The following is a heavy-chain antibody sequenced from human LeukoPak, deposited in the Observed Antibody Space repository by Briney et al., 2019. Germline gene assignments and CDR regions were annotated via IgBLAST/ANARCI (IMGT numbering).Heavy chain of an antibody. D-gene: IGHD3-10*01. V-gene: IGHV4-39*07. Sequence: SETLSLTCTVSGGSISSSSVYWGWIRQPPGKGLEWIGSTYYIGSAYYNPSLKSRVTISVDRSKNQFSLKLSSVTAADTAVYYCARGPYYYGSGSQWDYWGQGTLVTVSS. CDR3: ARGPYYYGSGSQWDY. CDR1: GGSISSSSVY. J-gene: IGHJ4*02. CDR2: TYYIGSA.